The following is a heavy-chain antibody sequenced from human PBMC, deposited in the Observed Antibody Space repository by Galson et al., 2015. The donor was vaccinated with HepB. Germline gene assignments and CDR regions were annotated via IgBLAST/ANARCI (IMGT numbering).Heavy chain of an antibody. V-gene: IGHV1-8*01. Sequence: SVKVSCKASGYTFTSYDINWVRQATGQGLEWMGWMNPNSGNTGYAQKFQGRVTMTRNTSISTAYMELSSVRSEDTAGYYCARTTLGDGSYGMDVWGQGTTVTVSS. CDR1: GYTFTSYD. J-gene: IGHJ6*02. CDR3: ARTTLGDGSYGMDV. CDR2: MNPNSGNT. D-gene: IGHD2-21*02.